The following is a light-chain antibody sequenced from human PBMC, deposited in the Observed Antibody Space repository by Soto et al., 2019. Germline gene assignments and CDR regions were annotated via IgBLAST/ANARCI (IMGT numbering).Light chain of an antibody. CDR2: EVN. V-gene: IGLV2-8*01. CDR3: SSYAGSKNFIL. CDR1: TSDVGGYNY. J-gene: IGLJ2*01. Sequence: QSVLTQPPSASGSPGQSVTISCTGTTSDVGGYNYVSWYQLHPDKVPKLITYEVNKRPSGVPDRFSGSKSGSTASLTVSGLQAEDEADYFCSSYAGSKNFILFGGGTKLTVL.